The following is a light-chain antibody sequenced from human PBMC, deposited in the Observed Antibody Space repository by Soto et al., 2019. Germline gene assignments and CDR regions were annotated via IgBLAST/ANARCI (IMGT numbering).Light chain of an antibody. CDR2: DAS. CDR1: QSVSSY. CDR3: QQRSNWPLT. Sequence: EIVLTQSPGTLSLSRGERATLSCRASQSVSSYLAWYQQKPGQAPRLLIYDASNRASDIPARFSGSGSETDFTLTISSLEPEDFAIYYCQQRSNWPLTFGGGTKVDI. V-gene: IGKV3-11*01. J-gene: IGKJ4*01.